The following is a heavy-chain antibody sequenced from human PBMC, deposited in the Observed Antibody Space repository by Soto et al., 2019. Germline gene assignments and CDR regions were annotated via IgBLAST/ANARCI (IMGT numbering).Heavy chain of an antibody. Sequence: GESLKISCKGSGYSFTSYWIGWVRQMPGKGLEWMGIIYPGDSDTRYSPSFQGQVTISADKSISTAYPQWSSLKASDTAMYYCARHAHSFYDFWSGYYTRGDYYYYYGMDVWGQGTTVTVSS. CDR2: IYPGDSDT. CDR1: GYSFTSYW. D-gene: IGHD3-3*01. CDR3: ARHAHSFYDFWSGYYTRGDYYYYYGMDV. V-gene: IGHV5-51*01. J-gene: IGHJ6*02.